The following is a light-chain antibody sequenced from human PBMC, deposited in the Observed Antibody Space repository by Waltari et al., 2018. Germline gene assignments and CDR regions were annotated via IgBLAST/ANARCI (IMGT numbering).Light chain of an antibody. CDR1: QSVSSN. V-gene: IGKV3-15*01. J-gene: IGKJ5*01. Sequence: VVLTQSPATLSVSPGESATISCSASQSVSSNLAWYQQKPGQAPRLLIYDASTRSSSIPARFRGSGSGTEFTLTINSLQSDDSATYYCQQYNRWPPITFGQGTRLDIK. CDR3: QQYNRWPPIT. CDR2: DAS.